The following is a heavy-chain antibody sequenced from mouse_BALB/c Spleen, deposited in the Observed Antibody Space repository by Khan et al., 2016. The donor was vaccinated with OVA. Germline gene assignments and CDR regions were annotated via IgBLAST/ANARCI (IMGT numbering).Heavy chain of an antibody. CDR1: GYTFTAYD. V-gene: IGHV1S56*01. J-gene: IGHJ4*01. CDR3: AREGLRGVAMDY. D-gene: IGHD2-4*01. Sequence: QVQLQQSGPELVKPGALVKISCKASGYTFTAYDINWVKQRPGPGLEWIGWIYPGDGSTKYNENFKGKATLTADTSSNTAYMQLSSLTSEKSAVYFWAREGLRGVAMDYWGQGTSVSISS. CDR2: IYPGDGST.